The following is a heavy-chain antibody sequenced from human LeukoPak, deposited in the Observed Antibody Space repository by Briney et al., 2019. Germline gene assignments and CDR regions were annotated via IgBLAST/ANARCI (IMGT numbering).Heavy chain of an antibody. CDR3: ARDPGGGYSYGLATDAFDI. V-gene: IGHV1-46*01. CDR2: INPSGGST. J-gene: IGHJ3*02. Sequence: GASVKVSCKASGYTFTSYYMHWVRQAPGQGLEWMGIINPSGGSTSYAQKFQGRVTMTRDTSTSTVYMELSSLRSEDTAVYYCARDPGGGYSYGLATDAFDIWGQGTMVTVSS. D-gene: IGHD5-18*01. CDR1: GYTFTSYY.